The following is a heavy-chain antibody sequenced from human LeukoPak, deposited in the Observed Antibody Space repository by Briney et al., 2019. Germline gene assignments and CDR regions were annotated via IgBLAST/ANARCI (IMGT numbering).Heavy chain of an antibody. V-gene: IGHV3-11*06. CDR3: ARIRGYSGYAFDY. CDR1: GFTFSTYW. D-gene: IGHD5-12*01. Sequence: GGSLRLSCAASGFTFSTYWMSWVRQAPGKGLEWISYISTSTSYTNYADSVKGRFTISRDNAKNSLYLQMNSLRAEDTAVYYCARIRGYSGYAFDYWGQGTLVTVSS. J-gene: IGHJ4*02. CDR2: ISTSTSYT.